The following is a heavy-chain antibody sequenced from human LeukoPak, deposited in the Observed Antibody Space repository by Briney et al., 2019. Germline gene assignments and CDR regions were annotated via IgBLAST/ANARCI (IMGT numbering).Heavy chain of an antibody. CDR2: INPSGGST. D-gene: IGHD1-26*01. V-gene: IGHV1-46*01. J-gene: IGHJ4*02. CDR3: ARDHRDHGSYGESFDY. CDR1: GYTFTSYY. Sequence: ASVKVSCKASGYTFTSYYMHWVRQAPGQALEWMGIINPSGGSTSYAQKFQGRVTMTRDMSTSTVYMELSSLRSEDTAVYYCARDHRDHGSYGESFDYWGQGTLVTVSS.